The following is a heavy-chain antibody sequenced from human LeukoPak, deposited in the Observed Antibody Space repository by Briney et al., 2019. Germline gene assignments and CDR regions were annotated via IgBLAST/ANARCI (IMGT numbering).Heavy chain of an antibody. D-gene: IGHD3-3*01. V-gene: IGHV4-31*03. CDR1: GGSISSGGYY. J-gene: IGHJ4*02. Sequence: SQTLSLTCTVSGGSISSGGYYWSWIRQHPGKGLEWIGYIYYSGSTNYNPSLKSRVTISVDTSKNQFSLKLSSVTAADTAVYYCARDRYDFWSGYTYYYFDYWGQGTLVTVSS. CDR2: IYYSGST. CDR3: ARDRYDFWSGYTYYYFDY.